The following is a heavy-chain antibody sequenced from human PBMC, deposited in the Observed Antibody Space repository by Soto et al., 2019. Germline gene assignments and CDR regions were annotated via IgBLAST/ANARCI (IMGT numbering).Heavy chain of an antibody. CDR3: ARVSTGGLDY. D-gene: IGHD3-9*01. CDR1: GGSISRYY. J-gene: IGHJ4*02. CDR2: MYYGGRT. Sequence: PSETLSLTCTVSGGSISRYYWSWIRQPPGKGLEWIGYMYYGGRTNYNPSLKSRVTISVDTSKMQVSLKLSSVTAADTAVYYCARVSTGGLDYWGQGTLVTVSS. V-gene: IGHV4-59*08.